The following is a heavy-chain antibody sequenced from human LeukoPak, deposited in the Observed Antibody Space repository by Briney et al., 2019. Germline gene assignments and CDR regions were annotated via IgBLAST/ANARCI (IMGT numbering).Heavy chain of an antibody. CDR3: ASFPVSGSLDAFDI. Sequence: GRSLRLSCAAFGFTFSSYAMHWVRQAPGKGLEWVAVISYDGSNKYYADSVKGRFTISRDNSKNTLYLQMNSLRAEDTAVYYCASFPVSGSLDAFDIWGQGTMVTVSS. CDR1: GFTFSSYA. J-gene: IGHJ3*02. CDR2: ISYDGSNK. D-gene: IGHD1-26*01. V-gene: IGHV3-30-3*01.